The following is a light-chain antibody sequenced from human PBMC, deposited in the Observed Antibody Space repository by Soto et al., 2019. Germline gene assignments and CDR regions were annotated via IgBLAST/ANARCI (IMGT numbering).Light chain of an antibody. CDR1: SSDVGLYNF. Sequence: QSVLTQPPSASGSPGQSVTISCTGTSSDVGLYNFVSWYQQHPGKVPKLIIYDITKRPSGVPDRFSGSKSGNTASLTVSGLQAEDEAAYYCSSYAGYTQLIFGGGTPLTVL. J-gene: IGLJ2*01. CDR3: SSYAGYTQLI. CDR2: DIT. V-gene: IGLV2-8*01.